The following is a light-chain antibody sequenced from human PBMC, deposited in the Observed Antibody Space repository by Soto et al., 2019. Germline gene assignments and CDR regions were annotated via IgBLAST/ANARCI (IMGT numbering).Light chain of an antibody. CDR3: QQYGSSPPIT. Sequence: EIGLTQSPGTLSLSPGERATLSCRASHSVSSSYLAWYQQKPGQAPRLLIYGASSRATGIPDRFSGSGSGTDFTLTISSLEPDDVAVYYWQQYGSSPPITFGQGTRLEIK. V-gene: IGKV3-20*01. CDR2: GAS. J-gene: IGKJ5*01. CDR1: HSVSSSY.